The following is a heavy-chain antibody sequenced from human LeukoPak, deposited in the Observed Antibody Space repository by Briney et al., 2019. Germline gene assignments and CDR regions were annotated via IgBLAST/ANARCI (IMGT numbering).Heavy chain of an antibody. D-gene: IGHD3-22*01. CDR2: ISGSGGST. Sequence: GGSLRLSCAASGFTFSSYAMSWVRQAPGKGLEWVSAISGSGGSTYYADSVKGRFTISRDNSKNTLYLQMNSLRAEDTAVYYCAKDRPEYYYDSSGYDAFDIWGQGTMVTVFS. V-gene: IGHV3-23*01. CDR1: GFTFSSYA. CDR3: AKDRPEYYYDSSGYDAFDI. J-gene: IGHJ3*02.